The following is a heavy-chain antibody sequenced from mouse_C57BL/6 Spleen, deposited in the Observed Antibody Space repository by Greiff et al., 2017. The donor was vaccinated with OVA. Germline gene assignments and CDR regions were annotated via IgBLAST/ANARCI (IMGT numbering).Heavy chain of an antibody. CDR1: GYAFTNYL. V-gene: IGHV1-54*01. J-gene: IGHJ2*01. CDR3: ARGDGYFLFDY. CDR2: INPGSGGT. Sequence: ESGAELVRPGTSVKVSCKASGYAFTNYLIEWVKQRPGQGLEWIGVINPGSGGTNYNEKFKGKATLTADKSSSTAYMQLSSLTSEDSAVYFCARGDGYFLFDYWGQGTTLTVSS. D-gene: IGHD2-3*01.